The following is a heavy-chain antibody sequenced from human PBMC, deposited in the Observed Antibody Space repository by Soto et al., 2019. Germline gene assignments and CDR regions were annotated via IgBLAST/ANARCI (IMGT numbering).Heavy chain of an antibody. V-gene: IGHV4-30-2*01. CDR1: GGSISSGGYS. J-gene: IGHJ5*02. D-gene: IGHD3-10*01. CDR2: IYHSGST. CDR3: ARVKVRGVQFDP. Sequence: SETLSLTCAVSGGSISSGGYSWSWIRQPPGKGLEWIGYIYHSGSTYYSPSLKSRVTISVDRSKNQFSLKLSSVTAADTAVYYCARVKVRGVQFDPWGQGTLVTVS.